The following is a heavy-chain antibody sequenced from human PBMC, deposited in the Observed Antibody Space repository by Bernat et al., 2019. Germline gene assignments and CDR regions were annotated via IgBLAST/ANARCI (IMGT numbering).Heavy chain of an antibody. CDR1: GFTFSSYG. V-gene: IGHV3-33*01. D-gene: IGHD6-13*01. CDR2: IWYDGSNK. CDR3: ARDSISQAADLDC. Sequence: QVQLVESGGGVVQPGRSLRLSCAASGFTFSSYGMHWVRQAPGKGLEWVAVIWYDGSNKYYADSVKGRFTISGDNSKNTLHLQMNSLRAGDTAVYYCARDSISQAADLDCWGQGTLVTVSS. J-gene: IGHJ4*02.